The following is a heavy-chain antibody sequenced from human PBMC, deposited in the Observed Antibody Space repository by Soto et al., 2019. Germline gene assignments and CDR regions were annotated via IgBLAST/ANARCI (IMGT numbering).Heavy chain of an antibody. Sequence: PGGSLRLSCAASGFTFSSYAMHWVRQAPGKGLEWVAVISYDGSNKYYADSVKGRFTISRDNSKNTLYLQMNSLRAEDTAVYYCARGEGKYLYYDILTGYCNFDYWGQGTLVTVSS. J-gene: IGHJ4*02. V-gene: IGHV3-30-3*01. D-gene: IGHD3-9*01. CDR3: ARGEGKYLYYDILTGYCNFDY. CDR2: ISYDGSNK. CDR1: GFTFSSYA.